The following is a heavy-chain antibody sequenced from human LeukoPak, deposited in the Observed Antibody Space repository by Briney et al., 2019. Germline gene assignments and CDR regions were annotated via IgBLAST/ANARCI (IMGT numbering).Heavy chain of an antibody. D-gene: IGHD2-8*01. CDR3: ASDRGGYCTNGVCAGFDY. V-gene: IGHV3-30-3*01. J-gene: IGHJ4*02. Sequence: QPGGSLRLSCAASGFTFSSYAMHWVRQAPGKGLEWVAVISFDAISQYYADSVKGRFTIPRDNSKNTLYLQMNSLRAEDTAVYYCASDRGGYCTNGVCAGFDYWGQGTLVTVSS. CDR2: ISFDAISQ. CDR1: GFTFSSYA.